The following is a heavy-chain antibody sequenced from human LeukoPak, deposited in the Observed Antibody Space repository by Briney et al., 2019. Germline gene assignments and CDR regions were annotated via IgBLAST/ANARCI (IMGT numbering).Heavy chain of an antibody. CDR2: MNPNSGNT. CDR1: GYTFTSYD. CDR3: ARGRGYTLGWFDP. V-gene: IGHV1-8*03. D-gene: IGHD3-22*01. J-gene: IGHJ5*02. Sequence: ASVKVSCKASGYTFTSYDINWVRQATGQGLEWMGWMNPNSGNTGYAQKFQGRVTITRYTSISTAYMELSSLRSEDTAVYYCARGRGYTLGWFDPWGQGTLVTVSS.